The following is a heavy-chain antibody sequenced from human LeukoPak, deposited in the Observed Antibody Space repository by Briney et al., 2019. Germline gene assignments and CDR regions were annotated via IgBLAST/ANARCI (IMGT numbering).Heavy chain of an antibody. D-gene: IGHD6-19*01. V-gene: IGHV4-34*01. Sequence: SETLSLTCAVYGGSLSGYYWSWIRQPPGKGLEWIGEINHSGSTNYNPSLKSRVTISVDTSKNQFSLKLSSVTAADTAVYYCARIGYSSGWYAANFDYWGQGTLVTVSS. J-gene: IGHJ4*02. CDR3: ARIGYSSGWYAANFDY. CDR1: GGSLSGYY. CDR2: INHSGST.